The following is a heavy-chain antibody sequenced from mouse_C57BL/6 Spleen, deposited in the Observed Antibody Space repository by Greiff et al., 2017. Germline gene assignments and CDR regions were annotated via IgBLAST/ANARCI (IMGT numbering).Heavy chain of an antibody. CDR2: FYPGSGSI. J-gene: IGHJ2*01. V-gene: IGHV1-62-2*01. D-gene: IGHD1-1*01. CDR3: ARHERLFITTVVPFDY. CDR1: GYTFTEYT. Sequence: VQLQQSGAELVKPGASVKLSCMASGYTFTEYTIHWVKQRSGQGLEWIGWFYPGSGSIKYNEKFKDKATLTADKSSSTVYMELSRLTSEDSAVYFCARHERLFITTVVPFDYWGQGTTLTVSS.